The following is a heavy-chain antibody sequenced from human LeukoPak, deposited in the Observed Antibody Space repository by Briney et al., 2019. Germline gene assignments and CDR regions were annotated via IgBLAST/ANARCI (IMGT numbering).Heavy chain of an antibody. J-gene: IGHJ4*02. V-gene: IGHV1-18*01. D-gene: IGHD1/OR15-1a*01. CDR2: ISAYNGNT. CDR3: ARGGGNNHPYFGD. CDR1: GYTLTSYF. Sequence: RASVKVSCKASGYTLTSYFISRVRQAPGQGLEWMGWISAYNGNTDYAQKLQGRVTMTTDTSTNTAYLELRSLRSDDTAVYYCARGGGNNHPYFGDWGQGTLVTVSS.